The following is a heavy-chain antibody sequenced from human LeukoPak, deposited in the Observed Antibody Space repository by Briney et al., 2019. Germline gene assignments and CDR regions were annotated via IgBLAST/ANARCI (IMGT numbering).Heavy chain of an antibody. CDR3: TRGTLNTFDF. CDR2: IYHSGST. Sequence: SETLSLTCTVSGGSISSRSHYWGWIRQPPGKGLEWIGSIYHSGSTYYNPSLKSRVTMSVDTSKNQFSLKLDSVTAADTAVFYCTRGTLNTFDFWGQGTLVTVSS. CDR1: GGSISSRSHY. V-gene: IGHV4-39*07. J-gene: IGHJ4*02. D-gene: IGHD2/OR15-2a*01.